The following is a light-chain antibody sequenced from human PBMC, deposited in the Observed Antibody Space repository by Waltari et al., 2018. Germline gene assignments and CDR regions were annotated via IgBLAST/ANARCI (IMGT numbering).Light chain of an antibody. J-gene: IGKJ2*01. CDR3: QQYYTAPYT. CDR2: WAS. V-gene: IGKV4-1*01. CDR1: HSILYSSNNKNY. Sequence: IMMTKSPDSLTDLLGERATIHCKSSHSILYSSNNKNYLAWYQQKPGQPPNLLIYWASSLESGVPDRFSGSGSGTDFTLTISSLQAEDVAVYYCQQYYTAPYTFGQGTKLEIK.